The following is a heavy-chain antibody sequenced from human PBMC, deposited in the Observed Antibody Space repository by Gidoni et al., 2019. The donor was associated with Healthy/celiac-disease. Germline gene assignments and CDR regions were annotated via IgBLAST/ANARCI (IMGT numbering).Heavy chain of an antibody. V-gene: IGHV2-5*02. J-gene: IGHJ4*02. D-gene: IGHD6-13*01. CDR2: IYWDDDK. Sequence: QITLKESGPTLVKPTQTLTLTCTFSGFSLSPSGVGVGWIRQPPGKALEWLALIYWDDDKRYSPSLKSRLTITKDTYKNQVVIKMNNMDPVDTATYYCAHRVAAAGMAYWGQGTLVTVSS. CDR3: AHRVAAAGMAY. CDR1: GFSLSPSGVG.